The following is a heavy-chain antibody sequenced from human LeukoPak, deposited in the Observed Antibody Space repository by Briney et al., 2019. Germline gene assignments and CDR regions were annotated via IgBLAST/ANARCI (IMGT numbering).Heavy chain of an antibody. CDR2: IGTAGDT. D-gene: IGHD6-13*01. Sequence: PGGSLRLSCAASGFTFSSYDMRWVRHATGKGLEWVSAIGTAGDTYYPGSVKGRFTISRENAKNSLYLQMNSLRAGDTAVYYCARGMYSSSWYEFDYWGQGTLVTVSS. J-gene: IGHJ4*02. CDR1: GFTFSSYD. CDR3: ARGMYSSSWYEFDY. V-gene: IGHV3-13*01.